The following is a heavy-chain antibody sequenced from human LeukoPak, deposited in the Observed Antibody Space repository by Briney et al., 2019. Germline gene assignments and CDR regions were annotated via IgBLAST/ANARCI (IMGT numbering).Heavy chain of an antibody. D-gene: IGHD3-9*01. V-gene: IGHV3-48*02. CDR2: INHNAEMI. CDR3: ARDHDWAFDL. Sequence: TGGFLRLSCEASGFPFGSYVMSWVRQAPGKGLEWIAYINHNAEMIFYPDFVKGRFTISRDNAKNSLYLQMNALRYEDTAIYYCARDHDWAFDLWGQGTLVTVSS. CDR1: GFPFGSYV. J-gene: IGHJ4*02.